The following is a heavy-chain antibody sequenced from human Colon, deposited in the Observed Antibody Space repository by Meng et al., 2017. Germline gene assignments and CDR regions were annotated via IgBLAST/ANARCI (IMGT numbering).Heavy chain of an antibody. D-gene: IGHD3-22*01. Sequence: QVPLVQSGAEVKSPGASVKVSCNASGYTFAGYYMQWVRQAPGQGLEWMGRINPNNGGANYAQQFQGRVTMTTDTSISTAYMELSRLRSDDTAVYYCARDLSGYYSFVDYWGQGTLVTVSS. V-gene: IGHV1-2*06. CDR1: GYTFAGYY. CDR2: INPNNGGA. CDR3: ARDLSGYYSFVDY. J-gene: IGHJ4*02.